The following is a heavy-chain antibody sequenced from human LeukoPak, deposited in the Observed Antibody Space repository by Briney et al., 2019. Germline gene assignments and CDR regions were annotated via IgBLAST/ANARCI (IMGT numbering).Heavy chain of an antibody. CDR1: GFTFSSSA. CDR3: AKSAYSTAWYVGY. D-gene: IGHD6-19*01. V-gene: IGHV3-23*01. Sequence: GGSLRLSCAASGFTFSSSAMSWVRQAPGKGLEWVSAISNNGGYTYYADSVQGRFTISRDNSKSTLCLQMNSLGAEDTAVYYCAKSAYSTAWYVGYWGQGTLVTVST. J-gene: IGHJ4*02. CDR2: ISNNGGYT.